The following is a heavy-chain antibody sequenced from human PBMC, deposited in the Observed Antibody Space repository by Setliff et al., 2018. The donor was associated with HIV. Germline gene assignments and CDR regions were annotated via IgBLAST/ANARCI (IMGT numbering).Heavy chain of an antibody. D-gene: IGHD2-15*01. CDR3: ARGSVEMATYYFDY. Sequence: PSETLSLTCTVSGGSISSGSYYWSWIRQPAGKGLEWIGRIYTSGSTNYNPSLKSRVTISVDTSKNQFSLKLSSVTAADTAVYYCARGSVEMATYYFDYWGQGTLVTVSS. J-gene: IGHJ4*02. CDR1: GGSISSGSYY. CDR2: IYTSGST. V-gene: IGHV4-61*02.